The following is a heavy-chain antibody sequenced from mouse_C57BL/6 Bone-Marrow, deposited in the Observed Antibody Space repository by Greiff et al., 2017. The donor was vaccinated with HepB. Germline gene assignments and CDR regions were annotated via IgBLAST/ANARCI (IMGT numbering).Heavy chain of an antibody. J-gene: IGHJ2*01. Sequence: VQLQQSGPELVKPGASVKISCKASGYSFTGYYMNWVKQSPEKSLEWIGEINPSTGGTTYNQKFKAKATLTVYKSSSTAYMQLKSLTSEDSAVYYCARGGWITTVVGDYWGQGTTLTVSS. CDR3: ARGGWITTVVGDY. CDR1: GYSFTGYY. V-gene: IGHV1-42*01. CDR2: INPSTGGT. D-gene: IGHD1-1*01.